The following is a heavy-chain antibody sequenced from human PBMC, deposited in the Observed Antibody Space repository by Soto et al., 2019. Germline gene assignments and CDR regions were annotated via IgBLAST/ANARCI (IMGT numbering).Heavy chain of an antibody. CDR2: IYYSGST. J-gene: IGHJ4*02. Sequence: SETLSLTCTVSGGSISSSSYYWGWIRQPPGKGLEWIGSIYYSGSTYYNPSLKSRVTISVDTSKNQFSLKLSSVTAADTAVYYCARRDDTIYYCGQGTLVTVSS. CDR3: ARRDDTIYY. D-gene: IGHD3-3*01. V-gene: IGHV4-39*01. CDR1: GGSISSSSYY.